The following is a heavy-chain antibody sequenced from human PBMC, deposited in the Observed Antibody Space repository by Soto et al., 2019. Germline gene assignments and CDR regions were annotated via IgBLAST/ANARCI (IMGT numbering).Heavy chain of an antibody. Sequence: QITLKETGPTLVKPTQTLTLTCTFSGFSLTTTDVGVGWIRQPPEKALEWLSLIYWDDDKRYNPSLRNRLTXAXDXXRSQVVLTLTNLDPVDTATYYCGRVDTGNFYYFRYWGQGILVTVSS. V-gene: IGHV2-5*02. D-gene: IGHD2-8*02. J-gene: IGHJ4*02. CDR2: IYWDDDK. CDR1: GFSLTTTDVG. CDR3: GRVDTGNFYYFRY.